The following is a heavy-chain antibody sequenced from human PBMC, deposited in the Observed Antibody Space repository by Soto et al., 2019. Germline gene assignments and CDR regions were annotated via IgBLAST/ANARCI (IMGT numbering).Heavy chain of an antibody. D-gene: IGHD6-13*01. J-gene: IGHJ5*02. CDR1: GGSINDYY. CDR3: ARGLPNTGYSNRWYENWSEP. V-gene: IGHV4-59*01. Sequence: PSETLSLTCTASGGSINDYYWNWVRKPPGKGLEWVGCIYYSGSTNYSRALKSRVTISGATSKIQVSLKVTSVTAADTAVYTCARGLPNTGYSNRWYENWSEPWSQGYLGTVAS. CDR2: IYYSGST.